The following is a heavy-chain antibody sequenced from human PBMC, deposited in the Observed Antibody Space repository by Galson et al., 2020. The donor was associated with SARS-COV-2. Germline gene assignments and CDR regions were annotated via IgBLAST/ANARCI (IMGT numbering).Heavy chain of an antibody. CDR2: ISSSGSTI. CDR3: AGMGGSKDYDFWSGYARLGDYYYYYGMDV. CDR1: AFTFSSHE. J-gene: IGHJ6*02. Sequence: GESLRLSCAASAFTFSSHEMNWVSQAPGKGLEWVSYISSSGSTIIYTDSVEGRFTISTDHAKHSLYLQMNSLRDEHTAVYYCAGMGGSKDYDFWSGYARLGDYYYYYGMDVWGQGTTVTVSS. V-gene: IGHV3-48*03. D-gene: IGHD3-3*01.